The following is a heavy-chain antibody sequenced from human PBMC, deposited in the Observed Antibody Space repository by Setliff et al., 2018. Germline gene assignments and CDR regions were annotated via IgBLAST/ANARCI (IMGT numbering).Heavy chain of an antibody. J-gene: IGHJ4*02. CDR2: IYSDGNTT. D-gene: IGHD1-26*01. V-gene: IGHV3-74*01. CDR1: GFTFSNYW. Sequence: GESLKLSCAASGFTFSNYWMHWVRQAPGKGLVWVSRIYSDGNTTNYADSVKGRFTISRDNAKNTLYLQMNSLGAEDAAVYYCATSGSYHGPLIWGQGALVTVSS. CDR3: ATSGSYHGPLI.